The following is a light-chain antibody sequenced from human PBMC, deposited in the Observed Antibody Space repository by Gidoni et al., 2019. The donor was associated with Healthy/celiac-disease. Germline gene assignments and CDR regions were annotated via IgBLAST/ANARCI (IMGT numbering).Light chain of an antibody. Sequence: GDRVTITCRASQSISSWLAWYQQKPGKDPKLLIYDASSLESGVPSRFSVSGSGTEFTLTISSLQPDDFATYYCQQYNSYRTFGQGTKVEIK. J-gene: IGKJ1*01. CDR3: QQYNSYRT. V-gene: IGKV1-5*01. CDR2: DAS. CDR1: QSISSW.